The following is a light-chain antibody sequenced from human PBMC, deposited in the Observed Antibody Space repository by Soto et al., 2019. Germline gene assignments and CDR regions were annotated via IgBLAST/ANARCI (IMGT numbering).Light chain of an antibody. CDR3: CSYAAGDSFK. J-gene: IGLJ2*01. Sequence: QSALTQPRSVSGSPGQSVTISCTGTSSDVGTYNYVSWHQQHPGKAPKLVIYDATQRPSGVPDRFSGSKSGITASLTISGLQAEDEADYYCCSYAAGDSFKFGGGTKLTVL. CDR2: DAT. CDR1: SSDVGTYNY. V-gene: IGLV2-11*01.